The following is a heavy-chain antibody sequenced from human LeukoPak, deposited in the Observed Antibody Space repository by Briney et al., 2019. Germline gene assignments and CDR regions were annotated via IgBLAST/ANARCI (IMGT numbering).Heavy chain of an antibody. D-gene: IGHD2-21*02. Sequence: GGSLRLSCAASGFTFSSYAMHWVRQAPGKGLEWVAVISYDGSNKYYADSVKGRFTISRDNSKNTLYLQMNSLRAEDTPVYYCASGESLVVVTAIHYFDYWGQGTLVTVSS. CDR2: ISYDGSNK. J-gene: IGHJ4*02. CDR1: GFTFSSYA. V-gene: IGHV3-30*04. CDR3: ASGESLVVVTAIHYFDY.